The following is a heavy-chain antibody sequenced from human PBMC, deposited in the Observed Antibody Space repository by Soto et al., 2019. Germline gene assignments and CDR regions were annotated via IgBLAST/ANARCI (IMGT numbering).Heavy chain of an antibody. CDR1: GFTFSDYY. CDR3: ARALMLHYYGSGSYYAALYYYYGMDV. CDR2: ISSSGSTI. Sequence: LRLSCAASGFTFSDYYMSWIRQAPGKGLEWVSYISSSGSTIYYADSVKGRFTISRDSAKNSLYLQMNSLRAEDTAVYYCARALMLHYYGSGSYYAALYYYYGMDVWGQGTTVTVSS. J-gene: IGHJ6*02. V-gene: IGHV3-11*01. D-gene: IGHD3-10*01.